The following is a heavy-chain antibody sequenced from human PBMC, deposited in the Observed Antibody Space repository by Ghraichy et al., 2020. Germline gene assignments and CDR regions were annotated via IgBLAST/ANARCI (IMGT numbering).Heavy chain of an antibody. V-gene: IGHV4-39*01. CDR3: ARRVGVERRGWFDP. CDR1: GGPMNSSFYY. Sequence: ESLNISCTVSGGPMNSSFYYWGWIRQPPGKGLEWIGNIYDSGRTAYNPSLKSRVTISVDTSKNQFSLTLSSVTAADTAVYFCARRVGVERRGWFDPWGQGTLVTVSS. D-gene: IGHD1-1*01. J-gene: IGHJ5*02. CDR2: IYDSGRT.